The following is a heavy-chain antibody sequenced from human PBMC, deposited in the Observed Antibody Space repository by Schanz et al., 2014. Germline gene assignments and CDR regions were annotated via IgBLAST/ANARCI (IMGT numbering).Heavy chain of an antibody. CDR3: VGDKKGFVAVAGRAPFDY. J-gene: IGHJ4*02. D-gene: IGHD6-19*01. V-gene: IGHV3-21*01. Sequence: EVRLVESGGGLVKPGGSLRLSCAASGFSFSTYGMTWVRQAPGKGLEWVSSISSSSMYIYQADSMRGRFTISRDNAKNSLYLQVNNLSAEDTAVYYCVGDKKGFVAVAGRAPFDYWGQGTLVTVSS. CDR2: ISSSSMYI. CDR1: GFSFSTYG.